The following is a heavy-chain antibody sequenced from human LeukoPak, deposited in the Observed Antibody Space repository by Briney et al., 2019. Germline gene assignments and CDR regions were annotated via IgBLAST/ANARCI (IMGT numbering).Heavy chain of an antibody. J-gene: IGHJ4*02. CDR1: GFSLSTSGMC. CDR3: ARIRPGYYHPPENYFDY. D-gene: IGHD3-22*01. CDR2: IDWDDDK. Sequence: SGPTLVNPTQTLTLTCTFSGFSLSTSGMCVSWIRQPPGKALEWLARIDWDDDKYYSTSLKTRLTISKDTSKNQVVLTVTNMDPVDTATYYCARIRPGYYHPPENYFDYWGQGTLVTVSS. V-gene: IGHV2-70*11.